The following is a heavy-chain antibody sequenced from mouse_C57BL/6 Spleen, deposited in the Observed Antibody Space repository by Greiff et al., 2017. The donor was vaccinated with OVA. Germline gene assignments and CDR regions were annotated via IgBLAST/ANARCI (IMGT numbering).Heavy chain of an antibody. CDR2: IDPETGGT. CDR1: GYTFTDYE. Sequence: MQLQQSGAELVRPGASVTLSCKASGYTFTDYEMHWVKQTPVHGLEWIGAIDPETGGTAYNQKFKGKAILTADKSSSTAYMELRSLTSEDSAVYYCTRATAYAMDYWGQGTSVTVSS. V-gene: IGHV1-15*01. D-gene: IGHD1-2*01. J-gene: IGHJ4*01. CDR3: TRATAYAMDY.